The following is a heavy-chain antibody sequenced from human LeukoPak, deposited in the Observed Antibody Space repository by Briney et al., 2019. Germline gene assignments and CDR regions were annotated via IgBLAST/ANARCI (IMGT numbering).Heavy chain of an antibody. CDR3: ARSVDTAMVGLDY. D-gene: IGHD5-18*01. Sequence: GRSLRLSCAASGFTFSSYGMHWVRQAPGKGLEWVAVISYDGSNKYYADSVKGRFTISRDNSKNTLYLHMNSLRAEDTAVYYCARSVDTAMVGLDYWGQGTLVTVSS. V-gene: IGHV3-30*03. CDR1: GFTFSSYG. CDR2: ISYDGSNK. J-gene: IGHJ4*02.